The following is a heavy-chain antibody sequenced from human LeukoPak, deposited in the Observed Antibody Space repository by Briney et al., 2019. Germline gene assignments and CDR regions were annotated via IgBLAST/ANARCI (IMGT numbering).Heavy chain of an antibody. J-gene: IGHJ5*02. CDR2: IYYSGST. Sequence: SQTLSLTCTVSGGSISNGGYYWIWIRQHPGKGLEGIGYIYYSGSTYYNPSLKSRVTIAVDTSKNQFSLKLSSVTAADTAVYYCASFTRIGVNWFDLWGQGTLVTVSS. V-gene: IGHV4-31*03. CDR3: ASFTRIGVNWFDL. CDR1: GGSISNGGYY. D-gene: IGHD6-19*01.